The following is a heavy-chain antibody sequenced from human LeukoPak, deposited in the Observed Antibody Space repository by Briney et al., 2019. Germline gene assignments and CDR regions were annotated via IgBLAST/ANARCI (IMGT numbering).Heavy chain of an antibody. CDR1: GFTFRNYV. CDR3: AREGYYGSGSPPSLYFDY. V-gene: IGHV3-30-3*01. D-gene: IGHD3-10*01. J-gene: IGHJ4*02. CDR2: TSSDLNVK. Sequence: GGSLRLSCAASGFTFRNYVIHWVRQAPGKGLEWVAVTSSDLNVKLYADSVKGRFTISRDNSRSTLYLQMNSLRPEDAAIYYCAREGYYGSGSPPSLYFDYWGQGTLVTVSS.